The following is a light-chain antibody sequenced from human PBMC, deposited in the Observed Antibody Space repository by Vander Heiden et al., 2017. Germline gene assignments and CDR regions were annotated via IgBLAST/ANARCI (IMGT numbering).Light chain of an antibody. V-gene: IGLV2-14*03. Sequence: QSVLTQPTSVSGSPGQSITISCTGTSSDIGGYNYVSWYEQHPGKAPKVIIYDVSKRPSGVSNRFSGSKSGNTASLTISGLQAEDEADYYCSSYSGSSTVFGGGTKLTVL. J-gene: IGLJ2*01. CDR3: SSYSGSSTV. CDR2: DVS. CDR1: SSDIGGYNY.